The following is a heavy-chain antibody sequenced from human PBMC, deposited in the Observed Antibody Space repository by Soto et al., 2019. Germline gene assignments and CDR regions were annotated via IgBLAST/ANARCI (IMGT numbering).Heavy chain of an antibody. V-gene: IGHV1-69*13. J-gene: IGHJ3*02. CDR3: ARFYDSSGYGDAFDI. D-gene: IGHD3-22*01. CDR2: IIPIFGTA. CDR1: GGTFSSYA. Sequence: ASVKVSCKASGGTFSSYAISWVRQAPGQGLEWMGGIIPIFGTANYAQKFQGRVTITADESTSTAYMELRSLRSDDTAVYYCARFYDSSGYGDAFDIWGQGTMVTVSS.